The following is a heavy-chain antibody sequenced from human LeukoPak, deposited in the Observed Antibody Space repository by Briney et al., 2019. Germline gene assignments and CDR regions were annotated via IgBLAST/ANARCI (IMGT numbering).Heavy chain of an antibody. D-gene: IGHD3-9*01. J-gene: IGHJ6*03. CDR1: GGSISSYY. Sequence: SETLSLTCTVSGGSISSYYWSWIRQPPGKGLEWIGYIYYSGSTNYNPSLKSRVTISVDTSKNQLSLEMRSVTAADTAVYYCARGRLDYYYMDVWGRGTTVTVSS. CDR3: ARGRLDYYYMDV. V-gene: IGHV4-59*12. CDR2: IYYSGST.